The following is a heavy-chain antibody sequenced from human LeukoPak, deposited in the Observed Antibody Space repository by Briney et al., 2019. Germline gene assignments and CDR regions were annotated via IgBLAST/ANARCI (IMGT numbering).Heavy chain of an antibody. J-gene: IGHJ3*02. D-gene: IGHD4-17*01. V-gene: IGHV4-59*12. Sequence: SETLSLTCTVSGGSISSYYWSWIRQPPGKGLEWIGYIYYSGSTYYNPSLKSRVTISVDTSKNQFSLKLSSVTAADTAVYYCASYGNAFDIWGQGTMVTVSS. CDR1: GGSISSYY. CDR3: ASYGNAFDI. CDR2: IYYSGST.